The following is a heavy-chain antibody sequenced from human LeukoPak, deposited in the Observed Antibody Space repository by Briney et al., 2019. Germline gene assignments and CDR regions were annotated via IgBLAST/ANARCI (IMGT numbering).Heavy chain of an antibody. Sequence: SETLSLTCTVCGGSISSSSYYWVWIRQPPGKGLEWLVRIYYSGSTYYNPSLKSRVTISVDTSKNQFSLKLSSVTAADTAVYYCARLRSRYSSSWEFDYWGQGTLVTVSS. CDR3: ARLRSRYSSSWEFDY. CDR2: IYYSGST. J-gene: IGHJ4*02. D-gene: IGHD6-13*01. CDR1: GGSISSSSYY. V-gene: IGHV4-39*01.